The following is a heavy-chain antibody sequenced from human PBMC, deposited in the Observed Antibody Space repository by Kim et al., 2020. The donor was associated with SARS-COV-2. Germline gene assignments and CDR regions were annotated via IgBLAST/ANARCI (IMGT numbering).Heavy chain of an antibody. V-gene: IGHV4-34*01. Sequence: SETLSLTCAVYGGSFSGYYWSWIRQPPGKGLEWIGEINHSGSTNYNPSLKSRVTISVDTSKNQFSLKLSSVTAADTAVYYCARITGTTSLDYWGQGTLVTVSS. CDR3: ARITGTTSLDY. CDR1: GGSFSGYY. D-gene: IGHD1-7*01. J-gene: IGHJ4*02. CDR2: INHSGST.